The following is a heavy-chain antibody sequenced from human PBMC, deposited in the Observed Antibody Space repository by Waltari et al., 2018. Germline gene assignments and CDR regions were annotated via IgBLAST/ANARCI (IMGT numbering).Heavy chain of an antibody. Sequence: QVQLQQWGAGLLKPSETLSLTCAVHGGSFSGYYWSWTRQPPGKGLEWIGEINHSGSTNYNPSLKSRVTISVDTSKNQFSLKLSSVTAADTAVYYCARGHDYGQLMDVWGQGTTVTVSS. V-gene: IGHV4-34*01. CDR2: INHSGST. CDR1: GGSFSGYY. J-gene: IGHJ6*02. CDR3: ARGHDYGQLMDV. D-gene: IGHD4-17*01.